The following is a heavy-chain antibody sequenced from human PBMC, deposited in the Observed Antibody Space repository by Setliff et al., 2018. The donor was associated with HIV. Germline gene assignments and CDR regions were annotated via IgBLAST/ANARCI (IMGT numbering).Heavy chain of an antibody. J-gene: IGHJ4*02. D-gene: IGHD4-4*01. Sequence: SVKVSCKASGGVFSTYGMHWVRQAPGQGFEWVGGIIPVASIPNYAQKFQDRVTITADESTTTVYMEMRSLTSGDTALYYCARDSRLQHYYFDYWGQGTLVTVSS. V-gene: IGHV1-69*10. CDR1: GGVFSTYG. CDR2: IIPVASIP. CDR3: ARDSRLQHYYFDY.